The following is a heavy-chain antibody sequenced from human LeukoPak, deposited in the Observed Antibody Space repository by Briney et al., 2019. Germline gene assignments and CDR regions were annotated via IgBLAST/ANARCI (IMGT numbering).Heavy chain of an antibody. D-gene: IGHD6-13*01. CDR3: AKVSIATVGVYYYYMDV. V-gene: IGHV3-66*01. J-gene: IGHJ6*03. CDR1: GFTVMSNY. CDR2: IYSGGST. Sequence: PGGSLRLSCAASGFTVMSNYMSWVRQAPGKGLEWVSIIYSGGSTYYADSVKGRFAISRDNSKNTVYLQMNSLRAEDTAVYYCAKVSIATVGVYYYYMDVWGKGTTVTVSS.